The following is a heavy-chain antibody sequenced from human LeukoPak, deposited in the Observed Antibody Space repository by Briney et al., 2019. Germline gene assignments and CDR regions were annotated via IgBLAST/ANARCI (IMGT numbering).Heavy chain of an antibody. CDR2: ISSSSSYI. J-gene: IGHJ4*02. CDR3: ARGSIAAAPIDY. Sequence: GGSLRLSCAASGFTVTDNYMNWVRQAPGKGLEWVSSISSSSSYIYYADSVKGRFTISRDNAKNSLYLQMNSLRAEDTAVYYCARGSIAAAPIDYWGQGTLVTVSS. D-gene: IGHD6-13*01. V-gene: IGHV3-21*01. CDR1: GFTVTDNY.